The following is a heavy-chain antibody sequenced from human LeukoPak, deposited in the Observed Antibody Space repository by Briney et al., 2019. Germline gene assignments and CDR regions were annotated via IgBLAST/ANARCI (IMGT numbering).Heavy chain of an antibody. CDR1: GGSISSYY. D-gene: IGHD2-15*01. J-gene: IGHJ3*02. V-gene: IGHV4-59*01. CDR3: ARDSVAVAGDRAFDI. CDR2: IYYSGST. Sequence: SSETLSLTCTVSGGSISSYYWSWIRQPPGKGLEWIGYIYYSGSTNYNPSLKSRVTISVDSSKNQFSLKLSSVTAADTAVYYCARDSVAVAGDRAFDIWGPGTMVTVSP.